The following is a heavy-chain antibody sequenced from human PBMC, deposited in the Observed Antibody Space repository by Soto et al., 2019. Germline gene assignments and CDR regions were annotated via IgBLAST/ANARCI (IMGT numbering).Heavy chain of an antibody. J-gene: IGHJ5*02. Sequence: ASVKVSCKASGYTFTSYDINWVRQATGQGLEWMGRMNPNSGNTGYAQKFQGRVTMTRNTSISTAYMELSSLRSEDTAVYYCARGLYDYIWGSYRYTYWFDPWGQGTLVTVSS. D-gene: IGHD3-16*02. CDR2: MNPNSGNT. CDR3: ARGLYDYIWGSYRYTYWFDP. V-gene: IGHV1-8*01. CDR1: GYTFTSYD.